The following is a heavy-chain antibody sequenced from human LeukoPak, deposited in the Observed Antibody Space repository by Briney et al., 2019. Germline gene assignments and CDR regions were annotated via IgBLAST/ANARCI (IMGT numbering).Heavy chain of an antibody. Sequence: SETLSLTCTVSGASINNNFWTWIRQPPGKGLEWIGYIYSSGSANYNPSLKRRVIISRDTSKNQISLNLTSGTAADTALYFCARHRDYYDTWGHGTLVTVSS. CDR2: IYSSGSA. CDR1: GASINNNF. J-gene: IGHJ4*01. D-gene: IGHD3-22*01. CDR3: ARHRDYYDT. V-gene: IGHV4-59*08.